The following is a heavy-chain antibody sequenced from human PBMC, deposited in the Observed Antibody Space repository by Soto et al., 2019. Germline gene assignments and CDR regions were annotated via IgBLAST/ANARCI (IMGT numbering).Heavy chain of an antibody. Sequence: SETLSLTCAVYGGSFSGYYWSWIRQPPGKGLEWIGEINHSGSTNYNPSLKSRVTISVDTSKNQVSLKLSSVTAADTAVYYCARQQLWLYYYYYGMDVWGQGTTVTVSS. J-gene: IGHJ6*02. CDR3: ARQQLWLYYYYYGMDV. D-gene: IGHD6-13*01. V-gene: IGHV4-34*01. CDR2: INHSGST. CDR1: GGSFSGYY.